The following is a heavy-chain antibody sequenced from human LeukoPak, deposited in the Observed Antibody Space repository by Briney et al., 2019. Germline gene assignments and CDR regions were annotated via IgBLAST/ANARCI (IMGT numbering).Heavy chain of an antibody. D-gene: IGHD4-17*01. Sequence: GGSLRLSCAGSGFTFSRNGMHWVRQAPGQGLEWVAGIANDGSRKHYADSVRGRFTISRDNSKNTMYLQMDSLRAEETALYYCAKDEGSYGLDFWGQGVLVTVSP. CDR1: GFTFSRNG. CDR3: AKDEGSYGLDF. V-gene: IGHV3-30*18. J-gene: IGHJ4*02. CDR2: IANDGSRK.